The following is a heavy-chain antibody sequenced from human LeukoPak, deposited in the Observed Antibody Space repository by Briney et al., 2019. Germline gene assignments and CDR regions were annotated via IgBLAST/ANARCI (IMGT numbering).Heavy chain of an antibody. CDR3: ARDQGLRFLAPGYYGMDV. J-gene: IGHJ6*02. V-gene: IGHV3-48*04. D-gene: IGHD3-3*01. Sequence: PGGSLRLSCGASGFPFSSYSMNWGRQAPGEGREGVLYICSSGSTIYYADSVKGRFTISRDNAKNSLYLQMNSLRAEDTAVYYCARDQGLRFLAPGYYGMDVWGQGTTVTVSS. CDR2: ICSSGSTI. CDR1: GFPFSSYS.